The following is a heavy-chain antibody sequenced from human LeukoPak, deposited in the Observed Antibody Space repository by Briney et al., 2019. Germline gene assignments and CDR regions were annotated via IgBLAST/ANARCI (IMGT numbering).Heavy chain of an antibody. D-gene: IGHD4-17*01. Sequence: SETLSLTCTVSGGSISSYYWSWIRQPAGKGLDWIGRIYTSGSTNYNPSLKSRVTMSVDTPKNQFSLKLSSVTAADTAVYYCARDRGYGDYEWGQGTLVTVSS. CDR2: IYTSGST. CDR1: GGSISSYY. J-gene: IGHJ4*02. V-gene: IGHV4-4*07. CDR3: ARDRGYGDYE.